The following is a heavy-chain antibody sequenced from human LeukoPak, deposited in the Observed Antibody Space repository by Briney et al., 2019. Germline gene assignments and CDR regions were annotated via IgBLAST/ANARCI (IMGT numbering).Heavy chain of an antibody. CDR3: VRHDGRGGATMGAFDS. V-gene: IGHV4-39*01. CDR2: IYYSGST. D-gene: IGHD4/OR15-4a*01. Sequence: PSETLSLTCTVSGGSTSSSSYYWGWIRQPPGKGLEWIGSIYYSGSTYYSPSLDSRVTISLDTPANQFSLQLNSVTAADTAVYYCVRHDGRGGATMGAFDSWGQGSLVTVSS. J-gene: IGHJ5*01. CDR1: GGSTSSSSYY.